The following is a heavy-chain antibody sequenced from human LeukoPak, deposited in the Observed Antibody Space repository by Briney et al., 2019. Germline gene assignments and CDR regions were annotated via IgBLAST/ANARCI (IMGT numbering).Heavy chain of an antibody. CDR2: IHPDSGDT. CDR3: AALGSRMKMRADP. D-gene: IGHD7-27*01. J-gene: IGHJ5*02. V-gene: IGHV1-2*02. Sequence: GASVKVSCKASGYPFTGYHVQWVRQAPGQGLEWLGRIHPDSGDTIYAQKFQGRVTMTRDTSISTAYMVLSRLTSDDTAVYYCAALGSRMKMRADPWGQGTPVTVSS. CDR1: GYPFTGYH.